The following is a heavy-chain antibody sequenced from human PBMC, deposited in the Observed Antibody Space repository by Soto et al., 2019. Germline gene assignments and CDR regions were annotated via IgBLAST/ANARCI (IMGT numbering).Heavy chain of an antibody. CDR3: AKDLWDTAMADPFAKESDYYYSMDV. D-gene: IGHD5-18*01. V-gene: IGHV3-30*18. CDR2: ISYDGSNK. J-gene: IGHJ6*02. CDR1: GFTFSSYG. Sequence: GGSLRLSCAASGFTFSSYGMHWVRQAPGKGLEWVAVISYDGSNKYYADSVKGRFTISRDNSKNTLYLQMNSLRAEDTAVYYCAKDLWDTAMADPFAKESDYYYSMDVWGQGTTVTVSS.